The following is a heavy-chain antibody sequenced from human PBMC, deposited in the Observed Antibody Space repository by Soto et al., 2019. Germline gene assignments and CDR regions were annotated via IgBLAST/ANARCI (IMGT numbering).Heavy chain of an antibody. CDR2: FEPEDGET. J-gene: IGHJ6*02. D-gene: IGHD3-3*01. V-gene: IGHV1-24*01. Sequence: ASVKVSCKVSGYTLTELSMHWVRQAPGKGLEWMGGFEPEDGETIYAQKFQGRVTMTEDTSTDTAYMELSSLRSEDTAVYYCATGRRITIFGVVIMSTYYYYGMDVWGQGTTVTVSS. CDR1: GYTLTELS. CDR3: ATGRRITIFGVVIMSTYYYYGMDV.